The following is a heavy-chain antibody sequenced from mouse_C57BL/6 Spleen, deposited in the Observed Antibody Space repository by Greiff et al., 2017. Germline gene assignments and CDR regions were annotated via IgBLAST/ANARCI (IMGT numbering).Heavy chain of an antibody. D-gene: IGHD1-1*02. CDR3: AIDGWCYLFDY. CDR1: GYTFTSYW. V-gene: IGHV1-74*01. CDR2: IHPSDSDT. J-gene: IGHJ2*01. Sequence: QVQLQQPGAELVKPGASVKVSCKASGYTFTSYWMHWVKQRPGQGLEWIGRIHPSDSDTNYNQKVKGKATLTVDKSSSTAYMQLSRLKAEDSAVYYGAIDGWCYLFDYWGQGTTLTVSS.